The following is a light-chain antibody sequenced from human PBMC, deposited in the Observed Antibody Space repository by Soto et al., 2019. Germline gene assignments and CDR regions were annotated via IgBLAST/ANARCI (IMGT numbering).Light chain of an antibody. CDR3: QQYKNWLALT. CDR2: GVS. J-gene: IGKJ4*01. V-gene: IGKV3-15*01. CDR1: QRVSSN. Sequence: EIVMTQSTATLAVATGERATLSCRASQRVSSNLAWYQQKPGQAPRLLIYGVSTRATGIPARFSGSGSGTEFTLTISSLQSEDSAVYYCQQYKNWLALTFGGGTKVDIK.